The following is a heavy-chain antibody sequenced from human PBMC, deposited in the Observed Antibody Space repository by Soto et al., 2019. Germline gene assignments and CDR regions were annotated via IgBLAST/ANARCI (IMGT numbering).Heavy chain of an antibody. J-gene: IGHJ4*02. Sequence: PSETLSLTCTVSGGSISSYYWSWIRQPPGKGLEWIGYIYYSGSTNYNPSLKGRVTISVDTSKNQFSLKLSSVTAADTAVYYCARSPYSTTDSDYFDYWGQGTLVTVSS. D-gene: IGHD5-12*01. CDR3: ARSPYSTTDSDYFDY. CDR2: IYYSGST. CDR1: GGSISSYY. V-gene: IGHV4-59*01.